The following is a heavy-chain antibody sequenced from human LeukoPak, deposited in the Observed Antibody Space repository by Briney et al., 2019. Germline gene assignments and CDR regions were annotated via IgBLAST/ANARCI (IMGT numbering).Heavy chain of an antibody. D-gene: IGHD2-2*01. CDR3: TTVVVPVARRYWNFDL. Sequence: GGSLRLSCAASGFTFSSYGMHWVRQAPGKGLEWVAVIWYDGSNKYYADSVKGRFTISRDNSKNTLYLQMNSLRAEDTAVYYCTTVVVPVARRYWNFDLWGRGTLVTVSS. CDR2: IWYDGSNK. V-gene: IGHV3-33*01. CDR1: GFTFSSYG. J-gene: IGHJ2*01.